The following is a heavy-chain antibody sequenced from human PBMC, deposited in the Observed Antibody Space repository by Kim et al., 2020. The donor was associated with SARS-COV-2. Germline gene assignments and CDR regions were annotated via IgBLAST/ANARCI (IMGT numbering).Heavy chain of an antibody. J-gene: IGHJ5*02. Sequence: GGSLRLSCAASGFTVSSNYMSWVRQAPGKGLEWVSVIYSGGSTYYADSVKGRFTISRHNSKNTLYLQMNSLRAEDTAVYYCARVRVYRSRAAGLNWFDPWGQGTLVTVSS. D-gene: IGHD6-13*01. CDR1: GFTVSSNY. V-gene: IGHV3-53*04. CDR2: IYSGGST. CDR3: ARVRVYRSRAAGLNWFDP.